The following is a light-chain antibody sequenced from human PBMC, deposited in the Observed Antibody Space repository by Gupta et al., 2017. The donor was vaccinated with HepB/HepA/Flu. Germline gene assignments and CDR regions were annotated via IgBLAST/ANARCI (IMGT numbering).Light chain of an antibody. CDR1: QDIKTY. CDR3: QQDDNLLPI. CDR2: DAS. V-gene: IGKV1-33*01. Sequence: DIQMTQSPSSLSASVGDRVTITCQASQDIKTYLNWYQQKPGKAPKLLVYDASTLERGVPSRFRGSGSGTHFTLTISSLEPEDIATYYCQQDDNLLPIFGHGTIVDI. J-gene: IGKJ3*01.